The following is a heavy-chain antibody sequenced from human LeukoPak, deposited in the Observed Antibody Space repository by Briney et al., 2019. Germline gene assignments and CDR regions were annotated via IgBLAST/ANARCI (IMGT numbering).Heavy chain of an antibody. Sequence: ASVKVSCKASGYTFTSYDINWVRQATGQGLEWMGWMNPNSGNTGYAQKFQGRATMTRNTSISTAYMELSSLRSEDTAVYYCARSFWSGYYTDYWGQGTLVTVSS. CDR1: GYTFTSYD. J-gene: IGHJ4*02. V-gene: IGHV1-8*01. D-gene: IGHD3-3*01. CDR3: ARSFWSGYYTDY. CDR2: MNPNSGNT.